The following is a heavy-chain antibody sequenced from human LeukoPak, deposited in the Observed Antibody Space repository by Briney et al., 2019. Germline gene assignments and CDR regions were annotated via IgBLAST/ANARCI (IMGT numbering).Heavy chain of an antibody. CDR2: INHCGST. CDR3: ARDLGYCTNGVCHTRFDY. V-gene: IGHV4-34*01. CDR1: GGSFSGYY. Sequence: SETLSLTYAVYGGSFSGYYWSWSRQPPGKGLEWIGQINHCGSTNYNPSLKSRVTISVDTSKNQFSLKLSSVTAADTAVYYCARDLGYCTNGVCHTRFDYWGQGTLVAVSS. D-gene: IGHD2-8*01. J-gene: IGHJ4*02.